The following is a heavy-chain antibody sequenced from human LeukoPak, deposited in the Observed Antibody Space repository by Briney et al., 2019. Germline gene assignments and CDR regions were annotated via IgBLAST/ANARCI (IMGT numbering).Heavy chain of an antibody. CDR3: ARGGYYDFWSAQIGFDP. D-gene: IGHD3-3*01. CDR2: ISSSSSYI. V-gene: IGHV3-21*01. J-gene: IGHJ5*02. CDR1: GFTFSSYS. Sequence: PGGSLRLSCAASGFTFSSYSMNWVRQAPGKGLEWVSSISSSSSYIYYADSVKGRFTISRDNAKNSLYLQMNSLRAEDTAVYYCARGGYYDFWSAQIGFDPWGQGTLVTVSS.